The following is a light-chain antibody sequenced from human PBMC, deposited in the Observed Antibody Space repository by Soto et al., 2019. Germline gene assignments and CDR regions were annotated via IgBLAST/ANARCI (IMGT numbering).Light chain of an antibody. CDR2: TDN. Sequence: QSVLTQPPSASGTPGQRVTISCSGSNSNIGSNYVYWYQQLPGTAPNLLIYTDNQRHSGVPDRFSGSKSGTSSSLAISVLRSEDEADYFCAAWDDNLRGYWVFGGGTKLTVL. J-gene: IGLJ2*01. V-gene: IGLV1-47*01. CDR1: NSNIGSNY. CDR3: AAWDDNLRGYWV.